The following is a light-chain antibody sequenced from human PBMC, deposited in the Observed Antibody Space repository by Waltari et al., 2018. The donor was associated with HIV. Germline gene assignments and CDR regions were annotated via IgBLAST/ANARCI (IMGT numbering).Light chain of an antibody. J-gene: IGLJ2*01. CDR2: DAS. CDR3: SSFSITSTLVV. V-gene: IGLV2-14*03. Sequence: QSALTQPASVSGSPGQSITISCTGTSSNIGGYNSVSWYQQHPGKAPKLMIFDASNRPSGISNRFSGSKSGNTASLTISGLQADDEAHYFCSSFSITSTLVVFGGGTKLTVL. CDR1: SSNIGGYNS.